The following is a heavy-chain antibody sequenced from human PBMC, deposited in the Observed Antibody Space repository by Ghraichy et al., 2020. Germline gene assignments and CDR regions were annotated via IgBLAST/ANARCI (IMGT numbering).Heavy chain of an antibody. D-gene: IGHD3/OR15-3a*01. Sequence: ASVKVSCKASGYTFINYGVTWVRQAPGQGLEWMGWITAYNGNTKYAQKLQGRVTMTTDTSTSTVYMELRSLRSDDTAVYYCARERWSARTGAFDYWGQGTLVTVSS. J-gene: IGHJ4*02. CDR1: GYTFINYG. V-gene: IGHV1-18*01. CDR3: ARERWSARTGAFDY. CDR2: ITAYNGNT.